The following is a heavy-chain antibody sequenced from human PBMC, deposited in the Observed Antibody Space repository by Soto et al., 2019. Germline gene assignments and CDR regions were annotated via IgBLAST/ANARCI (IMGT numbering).Heavy chain of an antibody. CDR2: ISAYNGNT. Sequence: GASVKVSCKASGYTFTSYGISWVRPAPGQGLEWMGWISAYNGNTNYAQKLQGRVTMTTDTSTSTAYMELRSLRSDDTAVYYCARDRGSAHCGGDCPSGYWGQGTLVTVSS. V-gene: IGHV1-18*04. CDR3: ARDRGSAHCGGDCPSGY. J-gene: IGHJ4*02. D-gene: IGHD2-21*02. CDR1: GYTFTSYG.